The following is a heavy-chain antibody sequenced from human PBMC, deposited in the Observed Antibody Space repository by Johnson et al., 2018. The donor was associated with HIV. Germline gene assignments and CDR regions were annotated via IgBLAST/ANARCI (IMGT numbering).Heavy chain of an antibody. J-gene: IGHJ3*02. D-gene: IGHD6-19*01. CDR2: INWNGGST. V-gene: IGHV3-20*04. Sequence: VQLLESGGGVVQPGGSLRLSCAASGFTFDDYDMSWVRQAPGKGLEWVSGINWNGGSTGYADSVKGRFTISRDTAKNSLYLQMNSLRAEDTAVYYCARTTYSSPGAFDIWGQGTMVTVSS. CDR3: ARTTYSSPGAFDI. CDR1: GFTFDDYD.